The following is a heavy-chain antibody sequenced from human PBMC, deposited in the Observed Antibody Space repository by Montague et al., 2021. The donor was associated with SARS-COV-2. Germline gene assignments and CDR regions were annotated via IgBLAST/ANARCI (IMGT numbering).Heavy chain of an antibody. CDR1: GGSFSGYY. CDR2: INHSGST. D-gene: IGHD3-10*01. J-gene: IGHJ6*02. V-gene: IGHV4-34*01. Sequence: SETLSLTCAVYGGSFSGYYWSWIRQPPGKGLEWIGEINHSGSTNYNPSLKSRVTISVDTSKNQFSLKLSSVTAADTAVYYCARVRRILLWFGELFPGGDYSVRLGSVRAADTAVYYWAGGHRVLLWLEGLCPGGDYYGMDVWGQGTTVTVSS. CDR3: ARVRRILLWFGELFPGGDYSVRLGSVRAADTAVYYWAGGHRVLLWLEGLCPGGDYYGMDV.